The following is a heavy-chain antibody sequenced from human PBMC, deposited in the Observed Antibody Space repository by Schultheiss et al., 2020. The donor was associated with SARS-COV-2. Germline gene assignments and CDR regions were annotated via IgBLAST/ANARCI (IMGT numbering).Heavy chain of an antibody. J-gene: IGHJ4*02. D-gene: IGHD1-26*01. Sequence: ASVKVSCKASGDTFSGYAISWVRQAPGQGLEWMGWISAFNGKKVYAQTFQGRVTMTTDKSTNTAYLEVRTLTSGDTAIYYCARQLAATTPFDYWGQGTLVTVSS. CDR2: ISAFNGKK. CDR1: GDTFSGYA. CDR3: ARQLAATTPFDY. V-gene: IGHV1-18*01.